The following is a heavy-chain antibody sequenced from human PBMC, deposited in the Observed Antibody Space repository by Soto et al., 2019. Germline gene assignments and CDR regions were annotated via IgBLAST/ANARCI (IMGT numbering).Heavy chain of an antibody. D-gene: IGHD3-16*02. CDR1: GGSISSISYY. Sequence: SETLSLTCTVSGGSISSISYYWGWIRQPPGKGLEWIGSIYYSGSTYYNPSLKSRVTISVDTSKNQFSLKLSSVTAADTAVYYCARLDPSYYFDYWGQGTLVTVSS. V-gene: IGHV4-39*01. CDR3: ARLDPSYYFDY. CDR2: IYYSGST. J-gene: IGHJ4*02.